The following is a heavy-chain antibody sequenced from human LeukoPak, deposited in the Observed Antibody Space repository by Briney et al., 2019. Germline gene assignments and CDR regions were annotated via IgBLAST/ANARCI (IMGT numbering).Heavy chain of an antibody. D-gene: IGHD3-9*01. CDR2: IWYDGSNK. CDR1: GFTFSTYS. J-gene: IGHJ4*02. CDR3: ARGYYDILTGRFDY. Sequence: GGSLRLSCAASGFTFSTYSMNWVRQAPGKGLEWVAVIWYDGSNKYYAVSVKGRFTISRDNSKNTLYLQMNSLRAEDTAVYYCARGYYDILTGRFDYWGQGTLVTVSS. V-gene: IGHV3-33*08.